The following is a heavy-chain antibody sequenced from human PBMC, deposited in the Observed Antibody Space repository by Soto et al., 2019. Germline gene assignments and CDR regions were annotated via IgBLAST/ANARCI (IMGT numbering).Heavy chain of an antibody. CDR2: MNPNSGNT. V-gene: IGHV1-8*01. Sequence: ASVKVSCKASGYTFTSYDINWVRQATGQGLEWMGWMNPNSGNTGYAQKFQGRVTMTRNTSISTAYMELSSLRSEDTAVYYCARVGLTSYYDFWSGYPDYYYYYYMDVWGKGTTVTVSS. D-gene: IGHD3-3*01. CDR1: GYTFTSYD. CDR3: ARVGLTSYYDFWSGYPDYYYYYYMDV. J-gene: IGHJ6*03.